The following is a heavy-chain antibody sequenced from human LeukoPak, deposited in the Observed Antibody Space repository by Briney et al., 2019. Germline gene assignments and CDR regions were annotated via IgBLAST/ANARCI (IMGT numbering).Heavy chain of an antibody. J-gene: IGHJ6*02. Sequence: ASVKVSCKASGYTFTIYGVSWVRQAPGQGLEWMGWISPYNGITNYAQKLQGRVTMTTETSTSTAYMELRSLTSDDTAVYYCARVVAAAPVHYGMDAWGQGTTVTVSS. CDR2: ISPYNGIT. V-gene: IGHV1-18*01. CDR1: GYTFTIYG. CDR3: ARVVAAAPVHYGMDA. D-gene: IGHD2-2*01.